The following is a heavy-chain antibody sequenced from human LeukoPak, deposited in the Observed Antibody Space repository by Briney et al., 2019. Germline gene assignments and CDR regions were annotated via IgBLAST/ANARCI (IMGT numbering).Heavy chain of an antibody. CDR2: ISSDRRII. V-gene: IGHV3-48*01. J-gene: IGHJ4*02. D-gene: IGHD2-15*01. Sequence: TGGSLRLSCAASGFTFSTYNMNWVRQAPGKGLEWVSFISSDRRIIYYADSVKGRCTISRDNSKNTLYLQMNSLRAEDTAVYYCAKDNGDCSGGSCYRGGGFDYWGQGTLVTVSS. CDR1: GFTFSTYN. CDR3: AKDNGDCSGGSCYRGGGFDY.